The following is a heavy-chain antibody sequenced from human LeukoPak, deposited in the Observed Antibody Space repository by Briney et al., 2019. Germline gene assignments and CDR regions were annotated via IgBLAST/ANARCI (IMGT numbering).Heavy chain of an antibody. V-gene: IGHV3-48*04. Sequence: GGSLRLSCAASGFTFSSYSMNWVRQPPGKGLEWVSYISSSGSSISYADSVKGRFTISRDNAKNSLYLQMHSLRAEDTAVYYCARDSHKFDSSGYYPDAFDIWGQGTMVTVSS. CDR3: ARDSHKFDSSGYYPDAFDI. CDR2: ISSSGSSI. CDR1: GFTFSSYS. D-gene: IGHD3-22*01. J-gene: IGHJ3*02.